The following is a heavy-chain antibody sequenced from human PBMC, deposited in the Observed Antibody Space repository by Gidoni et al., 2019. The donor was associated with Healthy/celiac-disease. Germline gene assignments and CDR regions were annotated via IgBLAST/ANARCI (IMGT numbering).Heavy chain of an antibody. CDR3: AKPPYYYGSGRRSAFDI. CDR2: ISGSGGST. CDR1: VFTFSSSP. V-gene: IGHV3-23*01. D-gene: IGHD3-10*01. J-gene: IGHJ3*02. Sequence: EVQLLESGGGLVQPGGSLRLSCAAPVFTFSSSPMSWVRQAQGQGLEWVSAISGSGGSTYYADSVKGRFTISRDNSKNMLYLQMNSLRAEDTAVYCCAKPPYYYGSGRRSAFDIWGQGTMVTVSS.